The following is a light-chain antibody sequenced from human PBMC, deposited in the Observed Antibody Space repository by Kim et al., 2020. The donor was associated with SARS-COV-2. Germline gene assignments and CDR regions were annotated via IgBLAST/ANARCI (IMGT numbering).Light chain of an antibody. J-gene: IGKJ1*01. Sequence: DIQMTQSPSTLSASVGDRVTITCRASQSIYITLAWYQQKPGKAPKLLIYKASSLQSGVPSRFSGSGSGTDFTLTISSLQPDDFSTYYCQQYKKYPWTFGEGTKVEIK. CDR2: KAS. CDR1: QSIYIT. V-gene: IGKV1-5*03. CDR3: QQYKKYPWT.